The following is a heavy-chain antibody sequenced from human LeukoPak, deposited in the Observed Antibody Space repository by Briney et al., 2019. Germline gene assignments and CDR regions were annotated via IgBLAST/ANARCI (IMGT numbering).Heavy chain of an antibody. CDR3: AKLREWELPDLFDY. Sequence: GGSLRLSCAASGFTFSSYWMSWVRQAPGKGLEWVSGISGSGGSRFYTDSVKGRFTISRDNSKNTLYLQMNSLRAEDTAVYYCAKLREWELPDLFDYWGQGTLVTVSS. V-gene: IGHV3-23*01. CDR2: ISGSGGSR. J-gene: IGHJ4*02. D-gene: IGHD1-26*01. CDR1: GFTFSSYW.